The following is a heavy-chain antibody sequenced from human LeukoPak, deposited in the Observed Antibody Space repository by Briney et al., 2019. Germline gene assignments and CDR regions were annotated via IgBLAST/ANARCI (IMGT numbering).Heavy chain of an antibody. D-gene: IGHD6-13*01. CDR3: ERARFYAAAGTLYYFDY. CDR2: ISSSSSYI. CDR1: GFTFSSYS. V-gene: IGHV3-21*01. J-gene: IGHJ4*02. Sequence: PGGSLRLSCAASGFTFSSYSMNWGRQAPGKGLEWGSAISSSSSYIYYADSVKGRFTISRDNAKNSLYLQMNSLRAEDTAVYYCERARFYAAAGTLYYFDYWGQGTLVTVSS.